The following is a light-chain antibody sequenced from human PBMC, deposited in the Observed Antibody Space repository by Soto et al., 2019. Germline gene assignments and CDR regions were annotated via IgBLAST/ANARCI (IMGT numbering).Light chain of an antibody. CDR3: QSADSSGTYNVV. V-gene: IGLV3-25*03. CDR2: KDS. CDR1: ALPKQY. J-gene: IGLJ2*01. Sequence: SYELTQPPSVSVSPGQTARITCSGDALPKQYAYWYQQKPGQAPVLVIYKDSERPSGIPERFSGSSSWTTVTLTISGVQAEDEADYYCQSADSSGTYNVVFGGGTKLTVL.